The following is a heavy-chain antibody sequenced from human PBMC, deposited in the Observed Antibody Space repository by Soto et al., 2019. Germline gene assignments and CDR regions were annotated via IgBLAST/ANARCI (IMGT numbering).Heavy chain of an antibody. CDR2: ISYDGSNK. V-gene: IGHV3-30-3*01. CDR1: GFTFSSYA. CDR3: ARAAGKLAEYFQH. D-gene: IGHD6-13*01. J-gene: IGHJ1*01. Sequence: QVQLVESGGGVVQPGRSLRLSCAASGFTFSSYAMHWVRQAPGKGLEWVAVISYDGSNKYYADSVKGRFTISRDNSKNTLYLQMNSLRAEDTAVYYCARAAGKLAEYFQHWGQGTLVTVSS.